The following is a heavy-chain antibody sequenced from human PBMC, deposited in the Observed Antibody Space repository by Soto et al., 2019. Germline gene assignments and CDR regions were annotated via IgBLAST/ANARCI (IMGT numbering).Heavy chain of an antibody. CDR1: GFTFSSYS. J-gene: IGHJ5*02. D-gene: IGHD2-15*01. CDR2: ISSSSSTI. CDR3: ARDQEDIVVVVADANCFDP. Sequence: EVQLVESGGGLVQPGGSLRLSCAASGFTFSSYSMNWVRQAPGKGLEWVSYISSSSSTIYYEASMRGRFTISRDNAKSSLDLQMNSLRAEDTAVYYCARDQEDIVVVVADANCFDPWGQGTLVTVSS. V-gene: IGHV3-48*01.